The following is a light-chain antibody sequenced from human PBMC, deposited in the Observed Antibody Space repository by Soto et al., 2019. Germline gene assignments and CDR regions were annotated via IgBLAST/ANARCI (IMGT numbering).Light chain of an antibody. Sequence: QSALTQPASVSGSPGQSITISCTGTSSDVATYNLVSWYQQRPGPAPQLIIYEVTKRPSGVSTRFSGSQSGNTASLTISGLQADDEADYYCCARVFGGGTQLTVL. CDR1: SSDVATYNL. J-gene: IGLJ3*02. V-gene: IGLV2-23*02. CDR3: CARV. CDR2: EVT.